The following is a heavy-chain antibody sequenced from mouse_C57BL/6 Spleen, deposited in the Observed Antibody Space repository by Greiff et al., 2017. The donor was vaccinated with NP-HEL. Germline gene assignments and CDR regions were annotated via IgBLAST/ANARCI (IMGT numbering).Heavy chain of an antibody. CDR1: GGGWRRGG. J-gene: IGHJ2*01. V-gene: IGHV1-82*01. CDR2: IYPGDGDT. CDR3: ARGGRGFDY. D-gene: IGHD3-3*01. Sequence: LEESGPELVKNGGEGKREGKEEGGGWRRGGVRGVWERPGKGLEWIGRIYPGDGDTNYNGKFKGKATLTADKSSSTAYMQLSSLTSEDSAVYFCARGGRGFDYWGQGTTLTVSS.